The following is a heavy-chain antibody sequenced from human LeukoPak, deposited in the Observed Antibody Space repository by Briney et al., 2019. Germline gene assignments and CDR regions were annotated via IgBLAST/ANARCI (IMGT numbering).Heavy chain of an antibody. J-gene: IGHJ3*02. D-gene: IGHD2-2*01. CDR1: WFTVSSNY. CDR3: ARVGVVPAAIPDGFDI. V-gene: IGHV3-53*01. Sequence: PGGSLRLSCAASWFTVSSNYMGWVRPAPGKGLGWVSVFYSGGSTYYADSVKGRFTISRDNSKNTLYLQMNSLTAEDTAVYYCARVGVVPAAIPDGFDIWGQGTMVTVSS. CDR2: FYSGGST.